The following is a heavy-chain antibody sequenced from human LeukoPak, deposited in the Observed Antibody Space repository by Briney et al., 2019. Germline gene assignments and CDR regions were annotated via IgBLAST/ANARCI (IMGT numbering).Heavy chain of an antibody. J-gene: IGHJ4*02. V-gene: IGHV3-64D*09. CDR1: GFTFSAYA. D-gene: IGHD1-1*01. Sequence: PGGSLRLSCSASGFTFSAYAMYWVRQAPGKGLEYVSGISNNGGSSFYADSVKGRFTISRDNSKNRLYLQMTSLRAEDTAVYYCVKITSVTGGDCWGQGTRLTVSS. CDR3: VKITSVTGGDC. CDR2: ISNNGGSS.